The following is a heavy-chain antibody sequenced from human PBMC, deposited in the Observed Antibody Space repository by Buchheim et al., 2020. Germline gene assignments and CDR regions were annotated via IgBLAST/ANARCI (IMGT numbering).Heavy chain of an antibody. CDR3: ARGSSDFWSGYSPLYGMDV. D-gene: IGHD3-3*01. Sequence: QVQLQESGPGLVKPSETLSLTCTVSGGSVSSGSYYWSWIRQPPGKGLEWIGYIYYSGSTNYNPSLKSRVTLSVDTSKNQFTLKLSSVTAADTAVYYCARGSSDFWSGYSPLYGMDVWGQGTT. J-gene: IGHJ6*02. V-gene: IGHV4-61*01. CDR2: IYYSGST. CDR1: GGSVSSGSYY.